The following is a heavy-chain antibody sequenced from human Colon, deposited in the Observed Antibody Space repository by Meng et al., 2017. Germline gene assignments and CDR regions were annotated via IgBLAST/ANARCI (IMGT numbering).Heavy chain of an antibody. CDR3: VRVGYNYGYGSFDI. Sequence: GESLKISCGASGFPVRNNYLSWVRQAPGKGLEWVSVIYNDGSTHYPDSVQGRFTISRDNSRNTLYLHMNSLRVEDTAVYYCVRVGYNYGYGSFDIWGQGTMVTVSS. D-gene: IGHD5-18*01. J-gene: IGHJ3*02. CDR1: GFPVRNNY. V-gene: IGHV3-66*02. CDR2: IYNDGST.